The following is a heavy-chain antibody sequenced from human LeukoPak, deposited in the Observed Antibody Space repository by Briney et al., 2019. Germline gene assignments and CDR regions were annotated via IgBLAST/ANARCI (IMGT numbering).Heavy chain of an antibody. V-gene: IGHV4-39*01. D-gene: IGHD3-3*01. Sequence: PSETLALTCTVSGGSISSSIYYWGRIRQPPGKGLEWIGTIYYSGSTFYSPSLKSRVTISIDTSKNQFSLKLSSVTAADTALYYCARHPSFDWFGPWGQGTLVTVSS. CDR1: GGSISSSIYY. CDR3: ARHPSFDWFGP. CDR2: IYYSGST. J-gene: IGHJ5*02.